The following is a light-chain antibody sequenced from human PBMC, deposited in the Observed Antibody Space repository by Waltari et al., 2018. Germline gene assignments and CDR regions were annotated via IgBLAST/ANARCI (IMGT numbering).Light chain of an antibody. Sequence: QSVLTQPPSVSGSPGHSVTISCTGTSSDVGGYDFVSWYQQGPGKAPKLLIFDVTKRPSGIPSRFSASKAGNTASLTVSGLQAEDEADYYCCSYAVTSSSYVFGGGTKVIV. CDR2: DVT. V-gene: IGLV2-11*01. J-gene: IGLJ1*01. CDR3: CSYAVTSSSYV. CDR1: SSDVGGYDF.